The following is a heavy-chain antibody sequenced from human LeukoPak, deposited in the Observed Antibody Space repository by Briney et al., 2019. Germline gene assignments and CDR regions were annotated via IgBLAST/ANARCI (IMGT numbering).Heavy chain of an antibody. V-gene: IGHV3-74*01. CDR1: GFTFSSYW. CDR3: ASSDVDTAMARDDY. J-gene: IGHJ4*02. D-gene: IGHD5-18*01. Sequence: GGSLRLSCAASGFTFSSYWMHWVRQAPGKGLVWVSRLSGDGSTTSYADSVKGRFTISRDNAKNSLYLQMNSLRAEDTAVYYCASSDVDTAMARDDYWGQRTLVTVSS. CDR2: LSGDGSTT.